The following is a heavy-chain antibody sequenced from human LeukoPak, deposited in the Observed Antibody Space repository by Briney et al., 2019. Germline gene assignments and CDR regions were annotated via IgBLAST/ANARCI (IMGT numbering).Heavy chain of an antibody. V-gene: IGHV3-21*01. D-gene: IGHD3-10*01. J-gene: IGHJ4*02. CDR3: ARVADYYGSGSYYLHFDY. CDR2: ISSSSSYI. CDR1: GFTFDDYA. Sequence: KAGGSLRLSCAASGFTFDDYAMHWVRQAPGKGLEWVSSISSSSSYIYYADSVKGRFTISRDNAKNSLYLQMNSLRAEDTAVYYCARVADYYGSGSYYLHFDYWGQGTLVTVSS.